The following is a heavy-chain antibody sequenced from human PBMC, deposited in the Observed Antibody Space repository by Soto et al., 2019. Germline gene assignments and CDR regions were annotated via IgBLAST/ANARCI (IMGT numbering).Heavy chain of an antibody. V-gene: IGHV3-7*03. CDR3: ARGARTYYYDSSGYPY. J-gene: IGHJ4*02. Sequence: GGSLRLSCAASGFTFSSYWMSWVRQAPGKGLEWVANIKQDGSEKYYVDSVKGRFTISRDNAKNSLYLQMNSLRAEDTAVYYCARGARTYYYDSSGYPYWGQGALVTVSS. D-gene: IGHD3-22*01. CDR2: IKQDGSEK. CDR1: GFTFSSYW.